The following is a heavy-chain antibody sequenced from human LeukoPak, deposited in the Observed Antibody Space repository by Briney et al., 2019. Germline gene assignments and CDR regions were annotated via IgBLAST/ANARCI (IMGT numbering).Heavy chain of an antibody. Sequence: QPGGSLRLSCAASGFTFSSYGMHWVRQAPGEGLEWVAFIRSDGNNKYYPDSVKGRFTISRDNSKNTLHLQMNSLRAEDTAVYYCAEDFPYDILTLDAFDVWGQGTLVTVSS. CDR1: GFTFSSYG. CDR2: IRSDGNNK. CDR3: AEDFPYDILTLDAFDV. J-gene: IGHJ3*01. D-gene: IGHD3-9*01. V-gene: IGHV3-30*02.